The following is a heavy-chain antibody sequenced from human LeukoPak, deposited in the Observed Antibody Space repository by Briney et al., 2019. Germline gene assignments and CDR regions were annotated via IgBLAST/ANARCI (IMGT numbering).Heavy chain of an antibody. CDR2: VSNSVDGGFT. V-gene: IGHV3-23*01. J-gene: IGHJ4*02. CDR3: AKMGGYCSGGSCYSWYFDY. Sequence: GGSLRLSCAASGFTFSSYAVTWVRQSPGRGREWVSVVSNSVDGGFTYYADSVKGRFTISRGNSKNTLYLQMNTLSADATAVYYCAKMGGYCSGGSCYSWYFDYWGQGTPVTVSS. D-gene: IGHD2-15*01. CDR1: GFTFSSYA.